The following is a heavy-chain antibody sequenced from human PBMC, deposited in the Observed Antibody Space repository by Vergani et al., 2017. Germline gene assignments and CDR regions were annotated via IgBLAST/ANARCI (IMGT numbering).Heavy chain of an antibody. J-gene: IGHJ3*02. CDR3: AKGRDYLPDAFDI. V-gene: IGHV3-23*04. D-gene: IGHD2/OR15-2a*01. Sequence: EVQLVESGGGLVKPGGSLRLSCAASGFTFSSYSMNWVRQAPGKGLEWVSAISGSGGSTYYADSVKGRFTISRDNSKNTLYLQMNSLRAEDTAVYYCAKGRDYLPDAFDIWGQGTMVTVSS. CDR1: GFTFSSYS. CDR2: ISGSGGST.